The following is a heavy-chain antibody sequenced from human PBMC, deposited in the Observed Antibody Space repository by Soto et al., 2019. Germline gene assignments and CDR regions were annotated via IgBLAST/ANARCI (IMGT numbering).Heavy chain of an antibody. CDR3: AKTSEQQLVFWFDP. CDR1: GFTFRSYS. V-gene: IGHV3-23*01. CDR2: ISGSGGST. D-gene: IGHD6-13*01. J-gene: IGHJ5*02. Sequence: GGSLILSCAASGFTFRSYSMSWVRQAPGKGLEWVSAISGSGGSTYYADSVKGRFTISRDNSKNTLYLQMNSLRAEDTAVYYCAKTSEQQLVFWFDPWGQGTLVTVSS.